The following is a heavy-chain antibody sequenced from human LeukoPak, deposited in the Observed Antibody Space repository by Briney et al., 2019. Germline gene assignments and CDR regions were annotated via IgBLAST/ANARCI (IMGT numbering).Heavy chain of an antibody. D-gene: IGHD3-10*01. CDR2: ISGSGGST. CDR3: AKDILLWFGGLSHDAFDI. CDR1: GFTFSSYA. J-gene: IGHJ3*02. V-gene: IGHV3-23*01. Sequence: PGGSLRLSCAASGFTFSSYAMSWVRQAPGKGLEWVSAISGSGGSTYYADSVKGRFTISRDNSKNTLYLQMSSLRAEDTAVYYCAKDILLWFGGLSHDAFDIWGQGTMVTVSS.